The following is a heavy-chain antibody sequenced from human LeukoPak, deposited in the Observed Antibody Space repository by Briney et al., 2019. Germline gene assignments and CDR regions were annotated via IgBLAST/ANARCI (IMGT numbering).Heavy chain of an antibody. J-gene: IGHJ4*02. D-gene: IGHD3-9*01. CDR2: ISAYNGNT. Sequence: ASVKVSCKASGYTFTSYGISWVRQAPGQGLEWMGWISAYNGNTNYAQKLQGRVTMTTDTSTSTAYMELSSLRSEDTAVYYCAAEYYDILTGYSPFDYWGQGTLVTVSS. V-gene: IGHV1-18*01. CDR1: GYTFTSYG. CDR3: AAEYYDILTGYSPFDY.